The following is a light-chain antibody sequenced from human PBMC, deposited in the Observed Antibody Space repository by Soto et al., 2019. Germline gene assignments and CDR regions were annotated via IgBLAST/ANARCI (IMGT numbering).Light chain of an antibody. CDR1: QSVGSY. CDR2: DAS. CDR3: QQCSNWRT. V-gene: IGKV3-11*01. Sequence: EIVLTQSPATLSLSPGERATLSCRASQSVGSYLAWYQQKPGQAPRLLIYDASNRATGIPARFSGSGSGTDFTLTISSLEPEDFAFYYSQQCSNWRTFGGGTKVEIK. J-gene: IGKJ4*01.